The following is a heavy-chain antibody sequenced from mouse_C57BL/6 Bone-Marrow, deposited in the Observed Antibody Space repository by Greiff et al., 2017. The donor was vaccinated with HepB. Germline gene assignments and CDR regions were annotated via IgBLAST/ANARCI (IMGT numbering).Heavy chain of an antibody. CDR1: GYTFTSYG. D-gene: IGHD1-2*01. CDR2: IYPRSGNT. CDR3: ARGTTAAMDY. Sequence: QVQLKESGAELARPGASVKLSCKASGYTFTSYGISWVKQRTGQGLEWIGEIYPRSGNTYYNEKFKGKATLTADKSSSTAYMELRSLTSEDSAVYFCARGTTAAMDYWGQGTSVTVSS. J-gene: IGHJ4*01. V-gene: IGHV1-81*01.